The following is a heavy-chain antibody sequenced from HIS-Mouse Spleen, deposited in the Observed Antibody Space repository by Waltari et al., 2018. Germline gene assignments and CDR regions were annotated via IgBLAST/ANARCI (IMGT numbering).Heavy chain of an antibody. D-gene: IGHD3-16*01. V-gene: IGHV4-39*07. CDR2: IYYSGST. J-gene: IGHJ4*02. CDR1: GGPISSSSYY. CDR3: ARDLSLGFDY. Sequence: QLQLQESGPGLVKPSETLSLTCTVSGGPISSSSYYWGWIRQPPGKGLEWIGSIYYSGSTYYNPSLKSRVTISVDTSKNQFSLKPSSVTAADTAVYYCARDLSLGFDYWGQGTLVTVSS.